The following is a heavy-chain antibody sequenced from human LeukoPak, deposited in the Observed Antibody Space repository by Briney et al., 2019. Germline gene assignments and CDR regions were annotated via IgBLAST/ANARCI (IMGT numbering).Heavy chain of an antibody. D-gene: IGHD3-22*01. J-gene: IGHJ4*02. CDR1: SGSFSGYY. V-gene: IGHV4-34*01. CDR2: INHSGST. CDR3: ARGPYYYDSSGYYYSDYYFDY. Sequence: SETLSLTCAVYSGSFSGYYWSWIRQPPGKGLEWIGEINHSGSTNYNPSLKSRVTISVDTSKNRFSLKLSSVTAADTAVYYCARGPYYYDSSGYYYSDYYFDYWGQGTPVTVSS.